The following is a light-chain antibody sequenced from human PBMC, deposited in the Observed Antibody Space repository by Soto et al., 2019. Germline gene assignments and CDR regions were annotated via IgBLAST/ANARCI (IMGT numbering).Light chain of an antibody. Sequence: IQMTQYPSTLSSSLGDTVTITCRASQTITKWLAWYQQKPGKAPNLLIYDAFNLQSGVPSRFSGSGYGTEFTLTISSLQPDDSATYYCQQYSAYSSWTFGQGTKVDI. CDR2: DAF. J-gene: IGKJ1*01. CDR3: QQYSAYSSWT. CDR1: QTITKW. V-gene: IGKV1-5*01.